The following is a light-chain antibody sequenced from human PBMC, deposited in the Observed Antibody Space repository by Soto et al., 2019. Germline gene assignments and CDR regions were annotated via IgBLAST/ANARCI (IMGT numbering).Light chain of an antibody. CDR2: GAS. CDR1: QSVSTN. V-gene: IGKV3-15*01. CDR3: QQYNTWPPIT. Sequence: EIVMTQSPATLSMSPGEIATLSCRASQSVSTNLAWYQQKPGQAPRLLIFGASTRAAGIPARFSGSGSGTEFTITISSLTSEDFAVYYCQQYNTWPPITFGPVTRLDIK. J-gene: IGKJ5*01.